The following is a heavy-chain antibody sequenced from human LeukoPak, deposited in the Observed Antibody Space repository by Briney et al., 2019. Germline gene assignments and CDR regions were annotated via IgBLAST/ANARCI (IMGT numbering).Heavy chain of an antibody. CDR1: GFTFSSYS. V-gene: IGHV3-48*02. CDR2: ISSSSTI. Sequence: GGSLRLSCAASGFTFSSYSMNWVRQAPGKGLEWVSYISSSSTIYYADSVKGRFTISRDNAKNSLYLQMNSLRDEDTAVYYCARDRAYCGGDCYSGYYFDYWGQGTLVTVSS. J-gene: IGHJ4*02. D-gene: IGHD2-21*02. CDR3: ARDRAYCGGDCYSGYYFDY.